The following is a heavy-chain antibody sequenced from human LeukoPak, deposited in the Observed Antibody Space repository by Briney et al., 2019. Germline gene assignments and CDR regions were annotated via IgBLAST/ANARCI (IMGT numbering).Heavy chain of an antibody. V-gene: IGHV4-31*03. J-gene: IGHJ4*02. CDR3: APGGRDSMYSCGGGQFDY. CDR1: GGSISSGGYY. CDR2: IYYSGST. D-gene: IGHD6-19*01. Sequence: SETLSLTCTVSGGSISSGGYYWSWIRQHPGTGLEWLGYIYYSGSTYYNPSLKSRVTISVETSKNQFSLKLSSVTAADTGVYYCAPGGRDSMYSCGGGQFDYWGQGTLVTVSS.